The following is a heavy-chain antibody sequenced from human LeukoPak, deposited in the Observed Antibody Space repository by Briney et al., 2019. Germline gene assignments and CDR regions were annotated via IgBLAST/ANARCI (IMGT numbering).Heavy chain of an antibody. CDR2: ISWNSGSI. CDR3: AKGISYGLSWFDP. V-gene: IGHV3-9*01. CDR1: GFTFDDYA. D-gene: IGHD2/OR15-2a*01. J-gene: IGHJ5*02. Sequence: GGSLRLSCAASGFTFDDYAMHWVRQAPGKGLEWVSGISWNSGSIGYADSVKGRFTISRDNAKNSLCLQMNSLRAEDTALYYCAKGISYGLSWFDPWGQGTLVTVSS.